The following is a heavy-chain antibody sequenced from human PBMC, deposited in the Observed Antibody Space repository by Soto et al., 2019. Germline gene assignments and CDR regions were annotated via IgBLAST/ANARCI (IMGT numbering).Heavy chain of an antibody. CDR2: LYWDDDN. D-gene: IGHD6-19*01. CDR1: GFSLTTSGVG. CDR3: AHGSGWLFDY. J-gene: IGHJ4*02. V-gene: IGHV2-5*02. Sequence: QITLKESGPTLVNPTQTLTLTCTFSGFSLTTSGVGVGWIRQPPGKALEWLALLYWDDDNQYSPSLRNRLTLTKDTSKNQVVLTMTNMDPVDTATYYCAHGSGWLFDYWGQGTLVTVSS.